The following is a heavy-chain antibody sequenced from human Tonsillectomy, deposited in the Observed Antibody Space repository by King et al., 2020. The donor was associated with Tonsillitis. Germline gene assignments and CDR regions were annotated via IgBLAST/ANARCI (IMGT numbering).Heavy chain of an antibody. J-gene: IGHJ4*02. V-gene: IGHV1-46*01. Sequence: QLVQSGAEVKKPGASVKISCTASGYTFTSHYMHWVRQAPGQGLEWMVTINPSGGSTSYAQKFQGRVTMTRDMSTSTVYMELSSLRSEDTAVYYCARATMVRVLSIDYWGQGTVVTVSS. CDR2: INPSGGST. CDR3: ARATMVRVLSIDY. D-gene: IGHD3-10*01. CDR1: GYTFTSHY.